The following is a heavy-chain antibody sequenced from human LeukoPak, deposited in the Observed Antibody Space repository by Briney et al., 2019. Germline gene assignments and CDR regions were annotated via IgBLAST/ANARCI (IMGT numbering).Heavy chain of an antibody. CDR2: IKKDGSET. CDR1: GFTFSTSW. D-gene: IGHD1-26*01. Sequence: GGSLRLSCAASGFTFSTSWMSWVRHVPGKGLEWVANIKKDGSETYYVDSVKGRFTISRDNAKTSLYLQMNSLRAEDTAVYYCASSFQAAATTWGQGTLVTVSS. J-gene: IGHJ4*02. CDR3: ASSFQAAATT. V-gene: IGHV3-7*01.